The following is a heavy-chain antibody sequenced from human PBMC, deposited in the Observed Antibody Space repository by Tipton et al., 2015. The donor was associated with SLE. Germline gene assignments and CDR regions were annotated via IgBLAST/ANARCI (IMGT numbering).Heavy chain of an antibody. Sequence: SLRLSCAASGFSFSSYDMSWVRQAPGKGLEWVSSISGSGGSTFYADSVKGRFTISRDNSKNTVYLQMNSLRADDTAVYYCTKGRFSISWLYWGQGTLVTVSS. V-gene: IGHV3-23*01. CDR2: ISGSGGST. CDR1: GFSFSSYD. CDR3: TKGRFSISWLY. D-gene: IGHD6-19*01. J-gene: IGHJ4*02.